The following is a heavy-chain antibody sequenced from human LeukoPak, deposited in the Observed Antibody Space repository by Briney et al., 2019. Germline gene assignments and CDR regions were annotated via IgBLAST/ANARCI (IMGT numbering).Heavy chain of an antibody. Sequence: PSDMLSPTGSVAGGFSNTYYWSLIRLPAGRGVGLIGYIYYSGTTNSNPSLKSRVSMSVDTSRNQFSLRLSSVTAADTAIYYCARGTVQMGMGERFFDFWGQGTLVTVSS. CDR1: GGFSNTYY. CDR2: IYYSGTT. J-gene: IGHJ4*02. V-gene: IGHV4-59*07. D-gene: IGHD3-16*01. CDR3: ARGTVQMGMGERFFDF.